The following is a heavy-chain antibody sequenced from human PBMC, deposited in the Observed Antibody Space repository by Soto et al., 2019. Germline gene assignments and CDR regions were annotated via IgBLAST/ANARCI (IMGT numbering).Heavy chain of an antibody. CDR1: GLAFNKFG. CDR3: AKGGEVGGVLGDH. D-gene: IGHD1-26*01. J-gene: IGHJ4*02. CDR2: ISYDGSYQ. V-gene: IGHV3-30*18. Sequence: QVQLVESGGALVQPGRSWSFSWEASGLAFNKFGRPWVGQAQGRGLEWVAFISYDGSYQYYADSVQGRLTITRDNSMNTLNMQLNSLRREDTAVYYCAKGGEVGGVLGDHWGQGTLVTVSS.